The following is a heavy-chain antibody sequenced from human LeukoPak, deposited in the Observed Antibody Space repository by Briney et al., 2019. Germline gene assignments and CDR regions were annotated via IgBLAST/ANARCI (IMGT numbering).Heavy chain of an antibody. CDR3: ARGQQLVKTD. CDR1: GFTFSSYA. Sequence: QSGGSLRLSCAASGFTFSSYAMSWVRQAPGKGLEWVSAISGSGGSTYYADSVKGRFTISRDNSKNTVYLQMDSLRAEDTALYYCARGQQLVKTDWGQGTLVTVSS. D-gene: IGHD6-13*01. J-gene: IGHJ4*02. V-gene: IGHV3-23*01. CDR2: ISGSGGST.